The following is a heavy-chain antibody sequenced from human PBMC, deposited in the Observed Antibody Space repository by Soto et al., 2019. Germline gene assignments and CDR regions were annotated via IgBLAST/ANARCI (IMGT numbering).Heavy chain of an antibody. D-gene: IGHD5-18*01. CDR3: AKDRVDTAMVIADTAMAIADY. CDR2: ISGSGGST. J-gene: IGHJ4*02. V-gene: IGHV3-23*01. Sequence: PGGSLRLSCAASGFTFSSYAMSWVRQAPGKGLEWVSAISGSGGSTYYADSVKGRFTISRDNSKNTLYLQMNSLRAEDTAVYYCAKDRVDTAMVIADTAMAIADYWGQGTRVTVAS. CDR1: GFTFSSYA.